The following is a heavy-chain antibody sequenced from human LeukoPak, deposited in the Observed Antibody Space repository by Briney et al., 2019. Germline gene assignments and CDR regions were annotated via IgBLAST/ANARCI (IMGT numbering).Heavy chain of an antibody. CDR1: GGTFGNYA. CDR3: ARLGYDNDFDY. CDR2: ITPMFGTA. Sequence: ASVKVSCKASGGTFGNYAISWVRQAPGQGLEWMGVITPMFGTANYAQKFQGRVTITADESTSTAYMELSSLRSEDTAVYYCARLGYDNDFDYWGQGTLVTISS. D-gene: IGHD3-16*01. J-gene: IGHJ4*02. V-gene: IGHV1-69*13.